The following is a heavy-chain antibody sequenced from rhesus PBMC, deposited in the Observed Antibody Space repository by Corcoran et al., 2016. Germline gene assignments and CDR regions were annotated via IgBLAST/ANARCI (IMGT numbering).Heavy chain of an antibody. CDR2: IRSGGST. D-gene: IGHD2-39*01. CDR3: ARGGGSRIHSRNRVSLDY. Sequence: QVQLQQWGEGLVTPSETLSLTCAVYGGSISSNYWSWIRQPPGKGLEWIGRIRSGGSTNYNPSLKSRVTISIDTSKNQFSLKLSSVTAADTAVYYCARGGGSRIHSRNRVSLDYWGQGVLVTVSS. CDR1: GGSISSNY. V-gene: IGHV4-160*01. J-gene: IGHJ4*01.